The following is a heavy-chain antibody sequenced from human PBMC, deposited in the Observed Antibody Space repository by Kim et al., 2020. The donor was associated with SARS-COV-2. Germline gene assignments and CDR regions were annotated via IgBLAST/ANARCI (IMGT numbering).Heavy chain of an antibody. V-gene: IGHV3-53*01. CDR1: GFVVSYNY. D-gene: IGHD3-22*01. CDR3: ARVDATMMGGSYWYFDL. CDR2: LSSDGTT. J-gene: IGHJ2*01. Sequence: GGSLRLSCEASGFVVSYNYMNWVRQAPGKGLEWVALLSSDGTTSYADSVRGRFTASRDNSKNSLYLQMHSLRAEETAVYYCARVDATMMGGSYWYFDLWGRGTLVTVSS.